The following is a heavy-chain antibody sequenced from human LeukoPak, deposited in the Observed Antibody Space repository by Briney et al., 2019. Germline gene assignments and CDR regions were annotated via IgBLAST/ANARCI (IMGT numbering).Heavy chain of an antibody. CDR3: AKNDDNVNYYQWMDV. D-gene: IGHD1-1*01. CDR2: VYSSGST. Sequence: SETLSLTCSVSGGSISSNNFCWGWIRQPPGKGLEWIGCVYSSGSTNVSPSLKSRVTISVDTSKNQFSLKLRSVSAADTALYYCAKNDDNVNYYQWMDVWDKGTTVAVSS. CDR1: GGSISSNNFC. J-gene: IGHJ6*04. V-gene: IGHV4-39*01.